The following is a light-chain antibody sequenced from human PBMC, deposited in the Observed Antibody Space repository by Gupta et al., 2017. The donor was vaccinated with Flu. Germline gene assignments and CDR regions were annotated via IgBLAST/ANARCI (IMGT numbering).Light chain of an antibody. CDR2: DAS. Sequence: DVHMPQSPSSLSASVGDRVTITCQTNQDIANHLNWYQQKPGKAPQLLIYDASDLQAGVPSRFSGSGSGTHFTLSISSLQPDDIATYFCQQYDHLPFTFGPGTKVNLK. CDR3: QQYDHLPFT. V-gene: IGKV1-33*01. CDR1: QDIANH. J-gene: IGKJ3*01.